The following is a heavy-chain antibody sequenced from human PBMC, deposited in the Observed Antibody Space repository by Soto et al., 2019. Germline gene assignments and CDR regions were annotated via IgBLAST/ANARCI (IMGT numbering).Heavy chain of an antibody. D-gene: IGHD3-10*01. V-gene: IGHV1-69*06. CDR2: IIPIFGTA. CDR1: GGTFSSYA. J-gene: IGHJ6*02. CDR3: AISSVVVVRGNYHYYGMDV. Sequence: SVKVSCKASGGTFSSYAISWVRQAPGQGLEWMGGIIPIFGTANYAQKFQGRVTITADKSTSTAYMELSSLRSEDTAVYYCAISSVVVVRGNYHYYGMDVWGQGTTVTSP.